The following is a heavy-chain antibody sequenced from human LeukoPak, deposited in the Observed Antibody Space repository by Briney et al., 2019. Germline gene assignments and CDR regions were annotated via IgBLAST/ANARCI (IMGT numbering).Heavy chain of an antibody. CDR2: SSGSGGST. CDR1: GFTFSSYA. Sequence: PGGSLRLSCAASGFTFSSYAMSWVRQAPGKGLEWVSASSGSGGSTYYADSVKGRSTISRDNSKNTLYLQMNSLRAEDTAVYYRARDSYGLDYWGQGTLVTVSS. CDR3: ARDSYGLDY. J-gene: IGHJ4*02. V-gene: IGHV3-23*01. D-gene: IGHD5-18*01.